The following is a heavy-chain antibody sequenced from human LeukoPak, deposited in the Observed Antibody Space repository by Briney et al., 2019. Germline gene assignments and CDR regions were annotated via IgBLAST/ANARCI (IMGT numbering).Heavy chain of an antibody. CDR1: HDSINTDYY. D-gene: IGHD3-22*01. CDR3: ARQRGYYFDY. V-gene: IGHV4-38-2*02. CDR2: IHHSGIT. J-gene: IGHJ4*02. Sequence: PSETLSLTCTVSHDSINTDYYWGWIRQSPGKGLEWIASIHHSGITYYNPSLSSRVTISLDSSKNQFSLSLASVTAADTAVYYCARQRGYYFDYWGQGTLVTVSS.